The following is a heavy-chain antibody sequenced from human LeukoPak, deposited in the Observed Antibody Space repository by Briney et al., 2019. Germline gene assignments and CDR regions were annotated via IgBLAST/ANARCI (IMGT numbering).Heavy chain of an antibody. Sequence: SETLSLTCTVSVGSISSSSYYWGWIRQPPGKGLEWLGSIYYSVTTYYNPSLKSRVTISVDTSKNQFSLKLSSVTAADTAVYYCARIVVALTYYYYMDVWGKGATVTVSS. J-gene: IGHJ6*03. CDR1: VGSISSSSYY. CDR2: IYYSVTT. CDR3: ARIVVALTYYYYMDV. V-gene: IGHV4-39*01. D-gene: IGHD3-22*01.